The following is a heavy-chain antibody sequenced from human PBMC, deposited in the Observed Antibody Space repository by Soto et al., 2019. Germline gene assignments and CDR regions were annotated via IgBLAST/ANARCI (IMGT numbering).Heavy chain of an antibody. CDR3: ARDLGIAARPDYYYYGMDV. CDR1: GGSVSSGSYY. Sequence: QVQLQESGPGLVKPSETLSLTCTVSGGSVSSGSYYWSWIRQPPGKGLEWIGYIYYSGSTNYNPSLKSRVTISVDTSKNQFSLKLSSVTAADTAVYYCARDLGIAARPDYYYYGMDVWGQGTTVTVS. D-gene: IGHD6-6*01. V-gene: IGHV4-61*01. J-gene: IGHJ6*02. CDR2: IYYSGST.